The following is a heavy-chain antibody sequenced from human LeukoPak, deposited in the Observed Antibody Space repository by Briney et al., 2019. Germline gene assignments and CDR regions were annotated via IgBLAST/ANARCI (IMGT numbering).Heavy chain of an antibody. Sequence: ASVKVSCKASGYTFTSYYMHWVRQAPGQGLEWMGIINPSGGSTSYAQKFQGRVTMTRDTSTSTVYMELSSLRSEDTAVYYCARGSDDYGDYVGLFDYWGQGTLVTVSS. D-gene: IGHD4-17*01. J-gene: IGHJ4*02. CDR1: GYTFTSYY. V-gene: IGHV1-46*01. CDR2: INPSGGST. CDR3: ARGSDDYGDYVGLFDY.